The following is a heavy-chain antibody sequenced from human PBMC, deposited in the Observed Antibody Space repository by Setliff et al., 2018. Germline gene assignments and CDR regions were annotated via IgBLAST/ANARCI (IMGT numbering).Heavy chain of an antibody. CDR2: IWYDGSNK. Sequence: PGGSLRLSCAASGFTFSSYGMHWVRQAPGKGLEWVAVIWYDGSNKYYADSVKGRFTISRDNSKSILYLQMNNLRAEDTAVYYCARDQLWRGYYFDYWGQGTLVTVSS. D-gene: IGHD3-16*01. CDR3: ARDQLWRGYYFDY. CDR1: GFTFSSYG. V-gene: IGHV3-33*01. J-gene: IGHJ4*02.